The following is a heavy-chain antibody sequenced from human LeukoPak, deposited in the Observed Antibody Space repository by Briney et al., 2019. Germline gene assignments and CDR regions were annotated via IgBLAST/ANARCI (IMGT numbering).Heavy chain of an antibody. V-gene: IGHV3-7*01. J-gene: IGHJ4*02. Sequence: GGSLRLSCAASGFTFSSYWTSWVRQAPGKGLEWVANIKQDGSEKYYVDSVKGRFTISRDNAKNSLYLQMNSLRAEDTAVYYCARSCYYDSSGYYPLDYWGQGTLVTVSS. CDR2: IKQDGSEK. CDR3: ARSCYYDSSGYYPLDY. D-gene: IGHD3-22*01. CDR1: GFTFSSYW.